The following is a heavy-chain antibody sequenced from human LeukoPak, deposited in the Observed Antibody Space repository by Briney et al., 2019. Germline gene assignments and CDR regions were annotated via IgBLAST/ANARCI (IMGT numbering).Heavy chain of an antibody. Sequence: GASVKVSCTASGDTFNSYGIYWVRQAPGQGLEWMGWISTYNGNTNYAQEFLGRVTMTTDTSTSTVYMELRSLRSDDTAIYYCARGTDYYPLDYWGQGTLVPSPQ. V-gene: IGHV1-18*01. CDR3: ARGTDYYPLDY. CDR2: ISTYNGNT. J-gene: IGHJ4*02. D-gene: IGHD3/OR15-3a*01. CDR1: GDTFNSYG.